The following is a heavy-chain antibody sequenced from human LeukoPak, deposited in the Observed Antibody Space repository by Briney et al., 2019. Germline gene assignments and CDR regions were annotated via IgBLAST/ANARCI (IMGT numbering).Heavy chain of an antibody. Sequence: SETLSLTCTVSGGSISSYYWSWIRQPAGKGLEWIGRIYTSGSTNYNPSLKSRVTMSVDTSKNQFSLKLSSVTAADTAVYYCARESMYYYDSSGYYGYFDYWGQGTLVTVSS. J-gene: IGHJ4*02. CDR1: GGSISSYY. D-gene: IGHD3-22*01. CDR2: IYTSGST. V-gene: IGHV4-4*07. CDR3: ARESMYYYDSSGYYGYFDY.